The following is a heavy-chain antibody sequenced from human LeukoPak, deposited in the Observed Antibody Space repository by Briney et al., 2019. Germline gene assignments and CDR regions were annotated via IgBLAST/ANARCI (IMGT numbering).Heavy chain of an antibody. CDR3: VTLTSVVSEHAFDM. D-gene: IGHD4-23*01. Sequence: PGGSLRLSCAASGFTFSTYWVHWIRQAPGKGLMWVSRITPDGSTTSHADFVKGRFTISRDNAKNTVSLRMNSLSAEDTAVYYCVTLTSVVSEHAFDMWGQGTMVAVSS. CDR1: GFTFSTYW. V-gene: IGHV3-74*01. CDR2: ITPDGSTT. J-gene: IGHJ3*02.